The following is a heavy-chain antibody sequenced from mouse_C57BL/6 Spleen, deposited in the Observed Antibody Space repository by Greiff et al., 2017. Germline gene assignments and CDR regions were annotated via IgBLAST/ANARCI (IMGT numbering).Heavy chain of an antibody. Sequence: QVQLQQSGPELVKPGASVKISCKASGYAFSSSWMNWVKQRPGKGLEWIGRIYPGDGDTNYNGKFKGKATLTAAKSSSTAYMQLSSLTSEDSAVYFCARKESSNRGFDYWGQGTTLTVSS. CDR3: ARKESSNRGFDY. J-gene: IGHJ2*01. V-gene: IGHV1-82*01. CDR2: IYPGDGDT. CDR1: GYAFSSSW. D-gene: IGHD1-3*01.